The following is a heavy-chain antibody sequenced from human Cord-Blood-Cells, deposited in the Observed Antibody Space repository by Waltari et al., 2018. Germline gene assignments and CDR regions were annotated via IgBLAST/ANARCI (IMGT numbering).Heavy chain of an antibody. J-gene: IGHJ4*02. CDR2: CYSGGST. CDR3: ARVTGTYYFDY. Sequence: EVQLVVSGGGFAQPGGRPGLSGSAPGFPVSSNYLSWVRQSPGKELEWVSVCYSGGSTYYADPVKGLFTISKHNSKNSLYLQMNILRAEDTAVYYCARVTGTYYFDYWGQGTLVTVSS. CDR1: GFPVSSNY. D-gene: IGHD1-20*01. V-gene: IGHV3-53*04.